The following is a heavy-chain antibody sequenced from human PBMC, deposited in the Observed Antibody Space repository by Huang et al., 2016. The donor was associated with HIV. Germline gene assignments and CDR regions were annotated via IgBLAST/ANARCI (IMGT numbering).Heavy chain of an antibody. V-gene: IGHV3-49*03. Sequence: TASGFTFRDYVMTWFRQAPGKGLEWVGFVRSIGYGGTTEYAASVKGRFTISRDDSKSVAYLQMNSPKTEDTAVYYCTRISRYDSSGYYPLGTFDIWGQGTLVTVSS. CDR3: TRISRYDSSGYYPLGTFDI. CDR1: GFTFRDYV. D-gene: IGHD3-22*01. J-gene: IGHJ3*02. CDR2: VRSIGYGGTT.